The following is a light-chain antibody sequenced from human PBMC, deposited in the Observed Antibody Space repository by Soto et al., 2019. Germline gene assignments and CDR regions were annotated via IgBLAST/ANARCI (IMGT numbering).Light chain of an antibody. CDR2: AAS. V-gene: IGKV1-27*01. J-gene: IGKJ1*01. Sequence: DIEMTQSPSSLSASLGDTVTITCRASQGIGNFLAWYQQKPGDVPKLLIYAASTVQSGGPSRFSGSGSGTDFTLTISSLQPEDFATYYCQQSYSTPRTFGQGTKVDIK. CDR3: QQSYSTPRT. CDR1: QGIGNF.